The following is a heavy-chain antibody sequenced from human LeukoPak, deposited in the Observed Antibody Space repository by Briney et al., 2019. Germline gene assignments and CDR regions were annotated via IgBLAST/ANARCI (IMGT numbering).Heavy chain of an antibody. Sequence: SVKVSCKASGYTFTSYYMHWVRQAPGQGLEWMGGIIPIFGTANYAQKFQGRVTTTADKSTSTAYMELSSLRSEDTAVYYCARAQPDILTGYASNFDYWGQGTLVTVSS. V-gene: IGHV1-69*06. CDR3: ARAQPDILTGYASNFDY. D-gene: IGHD3-9*01. J-gene: IGHJ4*02. CDR1: GYTFTSYY. CDR2: IIPIFGTA.